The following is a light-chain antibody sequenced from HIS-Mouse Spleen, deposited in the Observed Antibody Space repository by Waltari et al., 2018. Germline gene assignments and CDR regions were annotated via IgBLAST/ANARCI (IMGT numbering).Light chain of an antibody. CDR1: SSDVGSYNL. J-gene: IGLJ2*01. CDR3: CSYAGSSNVV. Sequence: QSALTQPASVSGSPGQSITISCPGTSSDVGSYNLVSWYQQPPGKAPTLMIYAGSKRPSGISNRSSGSKSGNTAYLTISGLQAEDEADYYCCSYAGSSNVVFGGGTKLTVL. V-gene: IGLV2-23*01. CDR2: AGS.